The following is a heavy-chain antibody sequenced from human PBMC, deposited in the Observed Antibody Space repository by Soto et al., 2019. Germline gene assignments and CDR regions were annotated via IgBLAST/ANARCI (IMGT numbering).Heavy chain of an antibody. D-gene: IGHD3-10*01. CDR3: ARDGYDGSGSPYPAF. CDR1: GASMSEYF. V-gene: IGHV4-59*01. Sequence: SETLCLTCTVSGASMSEYFWSWIRQSPGKGLEWIGYIYYLGSTDYNPSLKSRVTISVDTSKRQFSLRLTSVTAADTAVYYCARDGYDGSGSPYPAFWGPGTQVTVSS. CDR2: IYYLGST. J-gene: IGHJ4*02.